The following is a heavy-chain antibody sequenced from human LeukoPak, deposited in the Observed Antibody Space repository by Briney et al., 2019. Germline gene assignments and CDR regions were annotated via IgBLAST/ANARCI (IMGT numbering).Heavy chain of an antibody. Sequence: ASVKVSCKASGYTFTSYGISWVRQAPGQGLEWMGWISAYSGNTNYAQKLQGRVTMTTDTSTSTAYMELRSLRSDDTAVYYCARWGSLGYCTNGVCYTPRGYYYYYYMDVWGKGTTVTVSS. D-gene: IGHD2-8*01. J-gene: IGHJ6*03. CDR2: ISAYSGNT. CDR1: GYTFTSYG. CDR3: ARWGSLGYCTNGVCYTPRGYYYYYYMDV. V-gene: IGHV1-18*01.